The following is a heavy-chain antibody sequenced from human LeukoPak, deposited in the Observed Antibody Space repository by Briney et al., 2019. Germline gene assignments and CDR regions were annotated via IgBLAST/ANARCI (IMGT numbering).Heavy chain of an antibody. Sequence: KPSETLSLTCAVYGGSFSGYYWSWIRQPPGKGLEWIGEINHSGSTNYNPSLKSRVTISVDTSKNQFSLELSSVTAADTAVYYCARGGDGFDPWGQGTLVTVSS. CDR2: INHSGST. V-gene: IGHV4-34*01. D-gene: IGHD5-24*01. CDR3: ARGGDGFDP. J-gene: IGHJ5*02. CDR1: GGSFSGYY.